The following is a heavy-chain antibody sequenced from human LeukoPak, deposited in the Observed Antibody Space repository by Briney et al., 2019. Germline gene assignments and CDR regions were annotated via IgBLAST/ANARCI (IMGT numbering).Heavy chain of an antibody. CDR2: IYSGGST. J-gene: IGHJ6*02. Sequence: GGSLRLSCAASGFTVSSNYMSWVRQAPGKGLEWVSVIYSGGSTYYADSVTGRFTISRDNSKNTLYLQMNSLRAEDTAVYYCARDLTPKGKRNIMITFGGVIAVGMDVWGQGTTVTVSS. CDR1: GFTVSSNY. CDR3: ARDLTPKGKRNIMITFGGVIAVGMDV. V-gene: IGHV3-66*01. D-gene: IGHD3-16*02.